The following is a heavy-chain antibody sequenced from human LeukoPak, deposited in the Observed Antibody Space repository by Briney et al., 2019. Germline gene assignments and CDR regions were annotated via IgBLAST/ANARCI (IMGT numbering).Heavy chain of an antibody. CDR2: IIPILGIA. V-gene: IGHV1-69*04. CDR3: ATVPTPTAAGANWFDP. CDR1: GGTFSSYA. Sequence: ASVKVSCKASGGTFSSYAISWVRQAPGQGLEWMGRIIPILGIANYAQKFQGRVTMTEDTSTDTAYMELSSLRSEDTAVYHCATVPTPTAAGANWFDPWGQGTLVTVSS. J-gene: IGHJ5*02. D-gene: IGHD6-13*01.